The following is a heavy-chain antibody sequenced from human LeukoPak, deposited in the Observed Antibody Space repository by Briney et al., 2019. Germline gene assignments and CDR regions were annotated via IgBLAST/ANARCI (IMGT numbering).Heavy chain of an antibody. CDR1: GFTFSDYY. D-gene: IGHD4-23*01. CDR3: ARIRHYGGYYYYMDV. V-gene: IGHV3-11*04. J-gene: IGHJ6*03. Sequence: GGSLRLSCAASGFTFSDYYMSWIRQAPGKGLEWVSYISNSGSTIYYADSVKGRFTISRDNAKNSLYLQMNSLRAEDTAVYYCARIRHYGGYYYYMDVWGKGTTVTVSS. CDR2: ISNSGSTI.